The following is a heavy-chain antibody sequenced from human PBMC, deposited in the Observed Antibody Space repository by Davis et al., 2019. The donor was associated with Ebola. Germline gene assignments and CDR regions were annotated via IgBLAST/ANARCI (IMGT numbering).Heavy chain of an antibody. V-gene: IGHV4-39*01. CDR1: GGSISSSSYY. CDR3: ASDFWSGTDY. D-gene: IGHD3-3*01. CDR2: IYYSGST. J-gene: IGHJ4*02. Sequence: MPSETLSLTCTVSGGSISSSSYYWGWIRQPPGKGLEWIGSIYYSGSTYYNLSLKSRVTISVDTSKNQFSLKLSSVTAADTAVYYCASDFWSGTDYWGQGTLVTVSS.